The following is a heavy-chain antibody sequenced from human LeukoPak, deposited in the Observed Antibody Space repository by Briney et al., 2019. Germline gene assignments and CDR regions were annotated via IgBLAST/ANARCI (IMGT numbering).Heavy chain of an antibody. D-gene: IGHD1-26*01. Sequence: GGSLRLSCAASGFTFSRYRMNWVRQAPGKGLQWVSYISGDNDISHYADSMKGRFTISRDNAKNSLYPQMNSLRAEDTAVYYCASPYYSGSYYPPGYWGQGTLVTVSS. CDR2: ISGDNDIS. J-gene: IGHJ4*02. CDR3: ASPYYSGSYYPPGY. V-gene: IGHV3-48*04. CDR1: GFTFSRYR.